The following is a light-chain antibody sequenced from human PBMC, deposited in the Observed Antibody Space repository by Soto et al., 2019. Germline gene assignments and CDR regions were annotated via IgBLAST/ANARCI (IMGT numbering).Light chain of an antibody. Sequence: EVVVTQSPGTLSVSPGERANLSCRASQSVSSNLAWYQQKPGQAPRLLIYGASTRATGIPARFSGSGSGTEFTLTISSLQSEDFAVYYCQQYNIWPRAFGQGTKVEIK. CDR1: QSVSSN. CDR2: GAS. CDR3: QQYNIWPRA. V-gene: IGKV3-15*01. J-gene: IGKJ1*01.